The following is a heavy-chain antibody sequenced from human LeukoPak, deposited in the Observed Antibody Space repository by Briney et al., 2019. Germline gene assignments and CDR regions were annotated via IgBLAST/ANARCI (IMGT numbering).Heavy chain of an antibody. J-gene: IGHJ4*02. CDR3: AIIVGAILSFDY. CDR2: INPNSGGT. D-gene: IGHD1-26*01. CDR1: GYTFTGYY. V-gene: IGHV1-2*02. Sequence: PWASVKVSCTASGYTFTGYYMHWVRQAPGQGLEWMGWINPNSGGTNYAQKFQGRVTMTRDTSISTAYMELSRLRSDDTAVYYCAIIVGAILSFDYWGQGTLVTVSS.